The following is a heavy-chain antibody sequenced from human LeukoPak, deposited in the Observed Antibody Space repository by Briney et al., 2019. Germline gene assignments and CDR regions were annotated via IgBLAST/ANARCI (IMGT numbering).Heavy chain of an antibody. D-gene: IGHD4-17*01. Sequence: ASVKVSCKASGGTFSSYAISWVRQAPGQGLEWMGGIIPIFGTANYAQKFQGRVTITADESTSTAYMELSSLRSEDTAVYYCARDPTSGDYVWFDPWGQGTLATVSS. CDR2: IIPIFGTA. CDR1: GGTFSSYA. V-gene: IGHV1-69*13. J-gene: IGHJ5*02. CDR3: ARDPTSGDYVWFDP.